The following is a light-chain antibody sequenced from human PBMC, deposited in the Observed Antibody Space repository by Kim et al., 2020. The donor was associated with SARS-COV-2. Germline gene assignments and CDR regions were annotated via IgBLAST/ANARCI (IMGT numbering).Light chain of an antibody. CDR1: QGIGND. V-gene: IGKV1-6*02. CDR2: AAS. Sequence: SASVGDRVTITCRASQGIGNDLGWYQQKPGRAPKLLIFAASSLHSGVPSRFSGSGSGTDFTLTISSLQPEDFGTYYCLQDYNYPLTFGGGTKVDIK. CDR3: LQDYNYPLT. J-gene: IGKJ4*01.